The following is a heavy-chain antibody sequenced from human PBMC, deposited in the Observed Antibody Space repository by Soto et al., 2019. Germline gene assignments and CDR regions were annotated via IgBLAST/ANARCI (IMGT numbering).Heavy chain of an antibody. D-gene: IGHD2-15*01. Sequence: LTCTVSGGSISSGGYYRSWIRQHPGRGLEWIGYIYYNGNTYYNPSLKSRVTVSVDTSKNQFSLNVRSVTAADTAVYYCARCSLVVIPVPGFDPWGQGTLVTVSS. V-gene: IGHV4-31*03. J-gene: IGHJ5*02. CDR1: GGSISSGGYY. CDR2: IYYNGNT. CDR3: ARCSLVVIPVPGFDP.